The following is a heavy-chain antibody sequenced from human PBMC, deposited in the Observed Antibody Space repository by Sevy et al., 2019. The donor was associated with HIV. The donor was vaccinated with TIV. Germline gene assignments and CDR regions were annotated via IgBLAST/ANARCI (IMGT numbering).Heavy chain of an antibody. CDR2: ISGGSVTI. CDR1: GFTFSSYS. J-gene: IGHJ5*02. Sequence: GGSLRLSCAASGFTFSSYSMIWVRQAPGKGLEWIAYISGGSVTIYYADSVKGRFTISRDNAKKSVYLEMNSLRVEDKAVYYCARDWWDSSGYHWLDPWGQGTLVTVSS. V-gene: IGHV3-48*01. D-gene: IGHD5-18*01. CDR3: ARDWWDSSGYHWLDP.